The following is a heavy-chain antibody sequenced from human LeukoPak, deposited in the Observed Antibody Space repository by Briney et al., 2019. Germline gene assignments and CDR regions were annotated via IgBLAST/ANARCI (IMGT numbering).Heavy chain of an antibody. J-gene: IGHJ5*02. CDR1: AFTFSDYS. D-gene: IGHD5-18*01. Sequence: GGSLRLSCAASAFTFSDYSMNWVRQAPGKGLEWISYISGRSSTIYYADSVRGRFTISRDNAENSMYLQMNSLRAEDTAVYYCARAGYSYGYNWFDPWGQGTLVTVSS. CDR2: ISGRSSTI. CDR3: ARAGYSYGYNWFDP. V-gene: IGHV3-48*01.